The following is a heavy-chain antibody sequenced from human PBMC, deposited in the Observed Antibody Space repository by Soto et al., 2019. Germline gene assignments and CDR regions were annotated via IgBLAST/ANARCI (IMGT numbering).Heavy chain of an antibody. D-gene: IGHD3-16*01. CDR1: GGSFSGYY. Sequence: SETLSLTCAVYGGSFSGYYWSWIRQPPGKGLEWIGYIYYTGSTIYNRALRSRATISMDTSKNQFSLRLSSVTAADTAVYYCARHSSVAGGSGAFDIWGQGTMVTVSS. CDR3: ARHSSVAGGSGAFDI. CDR2: IYYTGST. V-gene: IGHV4-59*08. J-gene: IGHJ3*02.